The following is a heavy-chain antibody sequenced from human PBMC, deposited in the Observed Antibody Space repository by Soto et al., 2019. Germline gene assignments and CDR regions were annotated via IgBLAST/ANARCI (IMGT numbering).Heavy chain of an antibody. CDR3: AKARQTAYYYYYGMDV. J-gene: IGHJ6*02. CDR2: ISYDGSNK. V-gene: IGHV3-30*18. D-gene: IGHD1-1*01. CDR1: GFTFSSYG. Sequence: GGSLRLSCAASGFTFSSYGMHWVRQAPGKGLEWVVVISYDGSNKYYADSVKGRFTISRDNSKNTLYLQMNSLRAEDTAVYYCAKARQTAYYYYYGMDVWGQGTTVTVSS.